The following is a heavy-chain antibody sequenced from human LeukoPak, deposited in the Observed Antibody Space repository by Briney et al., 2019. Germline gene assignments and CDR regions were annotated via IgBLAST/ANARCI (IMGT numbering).Heavy chain of an antibody. J-gene: IGHJ3*02. D-gene: IGHD6-13*01. CDR2: PYYRSKWYN. Sequence: SQTLSLTCALSGDSVSSNSAVWNWLRQSPSRGLEWLGRPYYRSKWYNDYAVSVKSRITINPDTSKNQFSLQLNSVTPEDTAVYYCARERISYSSSHDAFDIWGQGTMVTVSS. V-gene: IGHV6-1*01. CDR3: ARERISYSSSHDAFDI. CDR1: GDSVSSNSAV.